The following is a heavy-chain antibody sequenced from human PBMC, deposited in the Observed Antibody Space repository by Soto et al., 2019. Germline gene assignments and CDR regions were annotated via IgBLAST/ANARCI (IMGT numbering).Heavy chain of an antibody. CDR2: INPNSGGT. J-gene: IGHJ4*02. CDR3: ARALSYYYDSSGYHFDY. Sequence: ASVKVSCKASGYTFTGYYMHWVRQAPGQGLEWMGWINPNSGGTNYAQKFQGWVTMTRDTSISTAYMELSRLRSDDTAVYYCARALSYYYDSSGYHFDYWGQGTLVTVSS. CDR1: GYTFTGYY. D-gene: IGHD3-22*01. V-gene: IGHV1-2*04.